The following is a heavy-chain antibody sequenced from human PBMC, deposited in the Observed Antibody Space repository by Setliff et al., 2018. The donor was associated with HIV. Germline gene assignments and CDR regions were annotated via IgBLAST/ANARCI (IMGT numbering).Heavy chain of an antibody. J-gene: IGHJ4*02. CDR1: RYTLRELS. D-gene: IGHD1-7*01. V-gene: IGHV1-24*01. CDR3: ATFYKLTGTTSFDF. CDR2: FDPEKGET. Sequence: ASVKVSCKVSRYTLRELSIHWVRQPPGQGLEWMGGFDPEKGETIYAQKFQDRVTMTEDTSTDTTHMEVRGLRSEDTAIYYCATFYKLTGTTSFDFWGQGTLVTVSS.